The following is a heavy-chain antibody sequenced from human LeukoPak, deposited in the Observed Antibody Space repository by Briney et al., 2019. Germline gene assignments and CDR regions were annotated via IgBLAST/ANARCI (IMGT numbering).Heavy chain of an antibody. CDR3: TSYQGLLWFGEFPFDY. Sequence: PGGSLRLSCAASGFTFSNAWMSWVRQAPGKGLEWVGRIKSKTEGGTTDYAAPGKGRLTISRDDSKNTLYLQMNSLKTEDTAVYYCTSYQGLLWFGEFPFDYWGQGTLVTVSS. V-gene: IGHV3-15*01. CDR1: GFTFSNAW. CDR2: IKSKTEGGTT. J-gene: IGHJ4*02. D-gene: IGHD3-10*01.